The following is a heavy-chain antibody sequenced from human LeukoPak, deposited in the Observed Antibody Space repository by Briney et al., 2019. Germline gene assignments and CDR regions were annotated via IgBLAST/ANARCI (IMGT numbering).Heavy chain of an antibody. V-gene: IGHV4-31*03. J-gene: IGHJ4*02. Sequence: PSETLSLTCTVSGGSISSGGYYWSWIRQHPGKGLEWIGYIYYSGSTYYNPSLKSRVTISVDTSKNQFSLKLSSVTAADTAVYYCARESSFSDPGAYFDYWGQGTLVTVSS. CDR2: IYYSGST. CDR1: GGSISSGGYY. D-gene: IGHD6-6*01. CDR3: ARESSFSDPGAYFDY.